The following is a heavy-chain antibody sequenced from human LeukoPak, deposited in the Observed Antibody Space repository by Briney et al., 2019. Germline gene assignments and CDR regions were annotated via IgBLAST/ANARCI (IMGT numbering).Heavy chain of an antibody. CDR1: GFTFSDYH. J-gene: IGHJ4*02. D-gene: IGHD6-19*01. CDR3: AREARYSSGWHDY. CDR2: ISSSGSTI. V-gene: IGHV3-11*04. Sequence: GGSLRLSCAASGFTFSDYHMSWIRQAPGKGLEWVSYISSSGSTIYYADSVKGRFTISRDNAKNSLYLQMNSLRAEDTAVYYCAREARYSSGWHDYWGQGTLVTVSS.